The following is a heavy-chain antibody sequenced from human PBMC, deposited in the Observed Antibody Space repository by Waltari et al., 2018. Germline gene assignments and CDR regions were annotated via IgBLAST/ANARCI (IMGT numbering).Heavy chain of an antibody. Sequence: QVQLQQWGAGLLKPSETLSLTCAVYGGSFSGYYWSWIRQPPGQGLEWIGEINHSGSTNYNPSLKSRVTISVDTSKNQFSLKLSSVTAADTAVYYCARGYCSGGSCSSWIQLWKTTLFDYWGQGTLVTVSS. V-gene: IGHV4-34*01. CDR1: GGSFSGYY. J-gene: IGHJ4*02. D-gene: IGHD2-15*01. CDR2: INHSGST. CDR3: ARGYCSGGSCSSWIQLWKTTLFDY.